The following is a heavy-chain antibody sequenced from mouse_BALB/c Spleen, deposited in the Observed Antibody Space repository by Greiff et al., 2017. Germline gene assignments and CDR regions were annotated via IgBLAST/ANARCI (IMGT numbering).Heavy chain of an antibody. CDR2: INPSSGYT. Sequence: QVQLQQSGAELARPGASVKMSCKASGYTFTSYTMHWVKQRPGQGLEWIGYINPSSGYTNYNQKFKDKATLTADKSSSTAYMQLSSLTSEDSAVYYCAPIYYDYDEGYYAMDDWGQGTSVTVSS. J-gene: IGHJ4*01. CDR1: GYTFTSYT. CDR3: APIYYDYDEGYYAMDD. V-gene: IGHV1-4*01. D-gene: IGHD2-4*01.